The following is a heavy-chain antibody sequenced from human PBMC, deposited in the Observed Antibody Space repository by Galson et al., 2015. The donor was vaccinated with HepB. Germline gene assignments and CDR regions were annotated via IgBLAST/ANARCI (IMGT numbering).Heavy chain of an antibody. CDR1: GYTFTTHA. V-gene: IGHV1-3*01. D-gene: IGHD3-10*01. Sequence: SVKVSCKASGYTFTTHAMHWVRQAPGQSLEWLGWIKAGNGNTKYSQRLQGRVTITRDTSASTVYMELRSLRFEDTAVYYCARNLSMVRGRGGFDPWGQGTQVTVSA. CDR3: ARNLSMVRGRGGFDP. J-gene: IGHJ5*02. CDR2: IKAGNGNT.